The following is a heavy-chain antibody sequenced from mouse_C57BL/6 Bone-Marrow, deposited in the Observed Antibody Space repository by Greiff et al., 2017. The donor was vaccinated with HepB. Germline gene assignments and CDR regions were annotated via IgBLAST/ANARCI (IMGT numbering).Heavy chain of an antibody. Sequence: VQLQQPGAELVKPGASVKLSCKASGYTFTSYWMQWVKQRPGQGLEWIGEIDPSDSYTNYNQKFKGKATLTVDNSSSTAYMQGSSLTSEDSEVYDCARGVTTLYYYDMDYWGQGTAVTVSS. CDR1: GYTFTSYW. D-gene: IGHD2-3*01. CDR3: ARGVTTLYYYDMDY. J-gene: IGHJ4*01. V-gene: IGHV1-50*01. CDR2: IDPSDSYT.